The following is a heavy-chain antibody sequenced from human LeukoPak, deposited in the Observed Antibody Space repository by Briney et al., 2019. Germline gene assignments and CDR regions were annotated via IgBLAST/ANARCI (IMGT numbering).Heavy chain of an antibody. CDR2: TYYRSNWNN. Sequence: SQTLSLTCALSGDSVSSNIAGWHWIRQSPSRGLEWLGRTYYRSNWNNDYAVSVKSRITINPDTSKNQFSLQLNSVTPEDTAVYYCARGGGALDYWGQGTLVTVSS. D-gene: IGHD3-10*01. CDR3: ARGGGALDY. CDR1: GDSVSSNIAG. V-gene: IGHV6-1*01. J-gene: IGHJ4*02.